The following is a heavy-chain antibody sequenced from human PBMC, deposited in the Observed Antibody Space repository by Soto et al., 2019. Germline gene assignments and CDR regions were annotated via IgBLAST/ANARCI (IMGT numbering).Heavy chain of an antibody. CDR3: ARDRVVTIFGVVSPDGMDV. V-gene: IGHV4-59*01. J-gene: IGHJ6*04. D-gene: IGHD3-3*01. CDR2: IYYSGST. CDR1: GGSISSYY. Sequence: SETLSLTCFVSGGSISSYYWSWIRQPPGKGLEWIGYIYYSGSTNYNPSLKSRVTISVDTSKNQFSLKLSSVTAADTAVYYCARDRVVTIFGVVSPDGMDVRGKGTTVTVSS.